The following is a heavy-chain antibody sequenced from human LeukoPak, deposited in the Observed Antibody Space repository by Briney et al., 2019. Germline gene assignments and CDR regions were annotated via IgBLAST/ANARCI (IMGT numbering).Heavy chain of an antibody. V-gene: IGHV3-30*02. J-gene: IGHJ4*02. CDR3: AKAGGGYDLFDY. CDR1: GFTFGYYE. D-gene: IGHD5-12*01. Sequence: PGGSLRLSCATSGFTFGYYEMNWVRQAPGKGLEWVAFIRYDGSNKYYADSVKGRFTISRDNSKNTLYLQMNSLRAQDTAVYYCAKAGGGYDLFDYWGQGTLVTVSS. CDR2: IRYDGSNK.